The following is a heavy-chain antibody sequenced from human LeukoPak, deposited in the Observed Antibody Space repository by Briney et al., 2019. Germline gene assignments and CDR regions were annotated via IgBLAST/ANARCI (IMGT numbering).Heavy chain of an antibody. J-gene: IGHJ6*02. CDR3: TTDQFLRSTTYYGMDV. CDR2: IRSKADGGTT. V-gene: IGHV3-15*07. CDR1: GFTFSNAW. D-gene: IGHD5-12*01. Sequence: GGSLRLSCAASGFTFSNAWMNWVRQAPGKGLEWVGHIRSKADGGTTDYATPVKGRFTISRDDSKSTLYPQMNSLKTEDTALYYCTTDQFLRSTTYYGMDVWGQGTTVTVSS.